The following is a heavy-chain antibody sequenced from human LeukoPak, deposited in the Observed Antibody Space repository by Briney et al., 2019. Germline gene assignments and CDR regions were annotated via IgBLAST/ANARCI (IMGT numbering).Heavy chain of an antibody. J-gene: IGHJ4*02. Sequence: GGSLRLSCAASGFTFSSYSMHWVRQAPGKGLEYISAISSNGGSTYYANSVKGRFTISRDNSKNTLYLQMGSLRAEDMAVYYCAREGLYKYYFDYWGQGTLVTVSS. V-gene: IGHV3-64*01. CDR2: ISSNGGST. CDR3: AREGLYKYYFDY. CDR1: GFTFSSYS. D-gene: IGHD5-24*01.